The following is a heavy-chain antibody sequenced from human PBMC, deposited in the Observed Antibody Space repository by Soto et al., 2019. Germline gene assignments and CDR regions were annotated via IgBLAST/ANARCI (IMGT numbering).Heavy chain of an antibody. J-gene: IGHJ5*02. CDR2: IYWDGDK. Sequence: QINLIESGPTLVKPTQTLTRTCTFSGFSLSPSGAAVGWVRQPPGRALEWLALIYWDGDKRYNASLGNRLTITKDTSMNQVVLTLTNVDPADTATYYCAHRATMTIFGLIIDNGIWFDPWGQGTRVIVSS. D-gene: IGHD3-3*01. V-gene: IGHV2-5*02. CDR3: AHRATMTIFGLIIDNGIWFDP. CDR1: GFSLSPSGAA.